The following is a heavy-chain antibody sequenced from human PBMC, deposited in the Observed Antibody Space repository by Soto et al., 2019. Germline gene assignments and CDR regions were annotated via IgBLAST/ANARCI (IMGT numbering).Heavy chain of an antibody. Sequence: SLRLSCAASGFTFSSYAMHWVRQAPGKGLEWVAVISYDGSNKYYADSAKGRFTISRDNSKNTLYLQMNSLRAADTAVYYCARGIGYCSSTSCSPQEYYGMDVWGQGTTVTVSS. CDR1: GFTFSSYA. D-gene: IGHD2-2*03. CDR3: ARGIGYCSSTSCSPQEYYGMDV. J-gene: IGHJ6*02. CDR2: ISYDGSNK. V-gene: IGHV3-30-3*01.